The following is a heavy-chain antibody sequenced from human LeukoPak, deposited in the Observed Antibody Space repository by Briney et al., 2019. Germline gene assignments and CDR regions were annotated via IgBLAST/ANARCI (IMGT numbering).Heavy chain of an antibody. CDR1: GGSFSGYY. CDR3: ARGGGNYYMDV. Sequence: SETLSLTCAVYGGSFSGYYWSWIRQPSGKGLEWIGEINHSGSTNYNPSLKSRVTISVDTSKNQFSLRLSSVTAADTAVYYCARGGGNYYMDVWVKGTTVTVSS. J-gene: IGHJ6*03. D-gene: IGHD1-26*01. CDR2: INHSGST. V-gene: IGHV4-34*01.